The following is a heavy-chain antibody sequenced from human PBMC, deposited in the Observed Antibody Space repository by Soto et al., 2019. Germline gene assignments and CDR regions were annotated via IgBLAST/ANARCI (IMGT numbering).Heavy chain of an antibody. CDR3: ARSVGYYDSSGYYRSSYYYGMDV. J-gene: IGHJ6*02. V-gene: IGHV1-18*04. D-gene: IGHD3-22*01. CDR1: GYTFTSYG. CDR2: ISDYNGNT. Sequence: QVQLVQSGAEVKKPGASVKVSCKASGYTFTSYGISWVRQAPGQGLEWMGWISDYNGNTNYAQKLQGRVTMTTDTSTSTAYMELRSLRSDDKAVYYCARSVGYYDSSGYYRSSYYYGMDVWGQGTTVTVSS.